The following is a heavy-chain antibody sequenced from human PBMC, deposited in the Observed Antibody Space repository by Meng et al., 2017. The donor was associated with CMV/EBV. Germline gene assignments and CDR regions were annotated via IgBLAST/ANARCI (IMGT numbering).Heavy chain of an antibody. V-gene: IGHV3-11*06. CDR2: ISSSSGYI. J-gene: IGHJ4*02. Sequence: GESLKISCAASGFTFSDYYMSWIRQAPGKGLEWVSSISSSSGYIYYADSVKGRFTISRDNAKNSLYLQMNSLRAEDTAVYYCATGSDFSKEGDYFDYWGQGTLVTVSS. D-gene: IGHD4-11*01. CDR1: GFTFSDYY. CDR3: ATGSDFSKEGDYFDY.